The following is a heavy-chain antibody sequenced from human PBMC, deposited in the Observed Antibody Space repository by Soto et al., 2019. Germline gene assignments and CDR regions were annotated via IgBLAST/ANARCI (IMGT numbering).Heavy chain of an antibody. V-gene: IGHV1-69*06. Sequence: QVQLVQSGAEVKKPGSSVKVSCKASGGTFSSYAIIWVRQAPGQGLEWMGGIIPIFGTANYAQKFQGRVTITADKSTSTDYMELSRLRSDDTAVYYCARHDFWSGYGYFQHWGQGSLVNVS. CDR2: IIPIFGTA. CDR3: ARHDFWSGYGYFQH. D-gene: IGHD3-3*01. CDR1: GGTFSSYA. J-gene: IGHJ1*01.